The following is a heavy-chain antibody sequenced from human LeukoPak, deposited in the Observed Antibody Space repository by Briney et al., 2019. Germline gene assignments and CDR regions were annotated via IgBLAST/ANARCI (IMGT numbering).Heavy chain of an antibody. CDR2: ISYDGSNK. CDR3: AREDGDNRYFDY. V-gene: IGHV3-30-3*01. J-gene: IGHJ4*02. Sequence: GGSLRLSCAASGFTFSSYAMHWVRQAPGKGLEWVAVISYDGSNKYYADSVKGRFTISRDNSKNTLYLQMNSLRAEDTAVYYCAREDGDNRYFDYWGQGTLVTVPS. D-gene: IGHD4-17*01. CDR1: GFTFSSYA.